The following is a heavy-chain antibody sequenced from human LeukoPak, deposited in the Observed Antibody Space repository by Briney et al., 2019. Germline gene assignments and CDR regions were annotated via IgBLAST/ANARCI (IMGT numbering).Heavy chain of an antibody. J-gene: IGHJ4*02. CDR3: AKDQRPFYDGPGYFDS. D-gene: IGHD3-10*01. V-gene: IGHV3-21*01. Sequence: VKPGGSLRLSCAASGFSFSSYSLNWVRQAPGKGLEGVSSISSRGTYKNSADSLKGRFTISRDNAKNSLFLQMNTLRVEDTAVYYCAKDQRPFYDGPGYFDSWGQGTLVIVSS. CDR1: GFSFSSYS. CDR2: ISSRGTYK.